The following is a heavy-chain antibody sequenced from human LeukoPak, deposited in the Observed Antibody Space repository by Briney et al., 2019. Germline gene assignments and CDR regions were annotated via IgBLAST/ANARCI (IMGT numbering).Heavy chain of an antibody. CDR1: GGSINNYY. D-gene: IGHD3-10*01. V-gene: IGHV4-59*08. CDR3: VGRGSSYRDAFDL. Sequence: SETLSLTCTVSGGSINNYYWSWIRQPPGRGLEWIGYIYYSGSTNYNPSLKSRVTISVDTSKNQFSLKLSSVTAADTAVYYCVGRGSSYRDAFDLWGRGTMLTVSS. CDR2: IYYSGST. J-gene: IGHJ3*01.